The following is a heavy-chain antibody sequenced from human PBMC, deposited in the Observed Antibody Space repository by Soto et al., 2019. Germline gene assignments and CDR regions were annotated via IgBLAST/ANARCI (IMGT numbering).Heavy chain of an antibody. J-gene: IGHJ4*02. CDR1: GGTFSSYA. D-gene: IGHD3-22*01. CDR3: ARVGYYYDSSGPFDY. CDR2: IIPIFGTA. Sequence: SVKVSCKASGGTFSSYAISWVRQAPGQGLEWMGGIIPIFGTANYAQKFQGRVTITADESTSTAYMELSSLRSEDTAVYYCARVGYYYDSSGPFDYWGQGTLVTVS. V-gene: IGHV1-69*13.